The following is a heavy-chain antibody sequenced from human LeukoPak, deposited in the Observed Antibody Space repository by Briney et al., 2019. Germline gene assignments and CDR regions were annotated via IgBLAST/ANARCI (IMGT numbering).Heavy chain of an antibody. Sequence: SQTLSLTCTVSGGSISSADYYWSWIRQPPGKGLEWIGHIYPSGSTYYNPSLMSRVTMSVDTSKNQFSLKVSSVTAADTAVYYCARGFTMVRGVIRDFDYWGQGTLVTVSS. CDR1: GGSISSADYY. CDR2: IYPSGST. V-gene: IGHV4-30-2*01. CDR3: ARGFTMVRGVIRDFDY. D-gene: IGHD3-10*01. J-gene: IGHJ4*02.